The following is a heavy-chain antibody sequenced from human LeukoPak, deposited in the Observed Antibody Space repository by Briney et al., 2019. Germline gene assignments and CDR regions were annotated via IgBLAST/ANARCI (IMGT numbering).Heavy chain of an antibody. V-gene: IGHV4-59*08. CDR1: GGSISSYY. J-gene: IGHJ6*03. CDR3: ATVRRGFGESSKYYSYYYMDV. Sequence: SETLSLTCTVSGGSISSYYWSWIRQPPGKGLEWIGYIYYSGSTNYNPSLKSRVTIPVDTSKNQFSLNLSSVTAADTAVYYCATVRRGFGESSKYYSYYYMDVWGKGTTVTISS. CDR2: IYYSGST. D-gene: IGHD3-10*01.